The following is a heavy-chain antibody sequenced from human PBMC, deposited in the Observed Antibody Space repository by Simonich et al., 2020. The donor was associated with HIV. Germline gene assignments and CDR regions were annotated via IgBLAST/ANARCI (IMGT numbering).Heavy chain of an antibody. CDR2: IYYSGIT. V-gene: IGHV4-39*01. D-gene: IGHD1-7*01. Sequence: QLQLQESGPGLVKPSETLSLTCTVSGGSIRSSSYYWGWIRQPPGKGLEWIGSIYYSGITYYNPALKSRVTISVDTSKNQFSLKLSSVTAADTAVYYCASITGTTFRVSYWGQGTLVTVSS. J-gene: IGHJ4*02. CDR1: GGSIRSSSYY. CDR3: ASITGTTFRVSY.